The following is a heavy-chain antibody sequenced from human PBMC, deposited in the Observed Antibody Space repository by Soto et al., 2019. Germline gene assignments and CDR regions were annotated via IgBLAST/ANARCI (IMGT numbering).Heavy chain of an antibody. V-gene: IGHV3-23*01. CDR1: GFPFISYA. J-gene: IGHJ4*02. Sequence: VGALRLSCAASGFPFISYAMSWVRQAPGKWLEWVSAIRGSGGSTYYADSVKGRFTISRDNSKNTLYLQMNSLRAEDTAVYYCASSYSGSHQSTRDYFDNWGQGTLVTVSS. D-gene: IGHD1-26*01. CDR2: IRGSGGST. CDR3: ASSYSGSHQSTRDYFDN.